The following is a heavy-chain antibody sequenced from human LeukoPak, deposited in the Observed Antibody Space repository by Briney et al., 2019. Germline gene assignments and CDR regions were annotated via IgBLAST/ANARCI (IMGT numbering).Heavy chain of an antibody. D-gene: IGHD3-10*01. CDR2: IYPSASDT. V-gene: IGHV5-51*01. CDR1: GYSFTSYW. J-gene: IGHJ3*02. Sequence: GESLKISCKGSGYSFTSYWIGWVRQMPGKGLEWMGIIYPSASDTRYSPSFQGQVTISADKSISTAYLQWRSLKASDTAMYYCARQARSYYKDGFDIWGQGTMVTVSS. CDR3: ARQARSYYKDGFDI.